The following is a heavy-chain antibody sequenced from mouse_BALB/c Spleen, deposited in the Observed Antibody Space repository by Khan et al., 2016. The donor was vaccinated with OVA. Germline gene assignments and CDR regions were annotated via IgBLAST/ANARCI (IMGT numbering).Heavy chain of an antibody. D-gene: IGHD2-5*01. CDR3: SRSNSNYLFAY. CDR1: GYNLPHYG. J-gene: IGHJ3*01. V-gene: IGHV9-3-1*01. CDR2: INTSTGEA. Sequence: QIQLVQSGPELKKPGETVKISCQASGYNLPHYGMNWVKQTPGQGLKWMGWINTSTGEATYADDFKGRFAFSLETSASTASLQINNLQNEDTATYICSRSNSNYLFAYCGEGTLVTVSA.